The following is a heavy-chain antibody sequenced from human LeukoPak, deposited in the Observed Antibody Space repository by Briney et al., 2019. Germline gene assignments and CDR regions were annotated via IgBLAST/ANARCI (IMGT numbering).Heavy chain of an antibody. Sequence: SETLSLTCTVSGGSINGFFWSWIRQAAGEGLELIGRIHSSGMTNYNPSLKSRVTLSLYTSKNQFSLKLTSVTAADTAVYYCARAPSGCGGICPFDWWGQGNLVTVSS. J-gene: IGHJ4*02. CDR2: IHSSGMT. V-gene: IGHV4-4*07. D-gene: IGHD2-15*01. CDR1: GGSINGFF. CDR3: ARAPSGCGGICPFDW.